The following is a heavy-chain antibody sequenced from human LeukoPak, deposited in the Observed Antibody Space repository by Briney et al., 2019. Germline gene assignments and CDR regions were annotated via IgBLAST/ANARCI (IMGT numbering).Heavy chain of an antibody. D-gene: IGHD5-18*01. CDR3: ARGAAGDSYGYSSFDY. J-gene: IGHJ4*02. CDR2: IIPIFGTA. Sequence: SVKVSCKASGGTFSSYAISWVRQAPGQGLEWMGGIIPIFGTANYAQKFQGRVTITADESTSTAYMELSSLRSEDTAVYYCARGAAGDSYGYSSFDYWGQGTLVTVSS. V-gene: IGHV1-69*13. CDR1: GGTFSSYA.